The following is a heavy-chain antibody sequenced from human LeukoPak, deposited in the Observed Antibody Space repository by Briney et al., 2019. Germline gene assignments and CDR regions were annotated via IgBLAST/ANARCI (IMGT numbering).Heavy chain of an antibody. J-gene: IGHJ6*03. CDR3: ARAGGDYYYYYYMDV. CDR2: TYYSGST. CDR1: GGSISSYY. V-gene: IGHV4-59*01. D-gene: IGHD4-17*01. Sequence: PSETLSLTCTVSGGSISSYYRSWIRQPPGKGLDWIGYTYYSGSTNYNPSLKSRVTISVDTSKNQFSLKLSSVTAADTAVYYCARAGGDYYYYYYMDVWGKGTTVTVSS.